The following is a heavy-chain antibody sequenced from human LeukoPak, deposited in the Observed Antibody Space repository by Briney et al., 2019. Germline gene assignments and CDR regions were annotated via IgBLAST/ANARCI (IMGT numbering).Heavy chain of an antibody. CDR1: GFTFSSYW. V-gene: IGHV3-74*01. CDR2: INSDGSST. J-gene: IGHJ3*02. Sequence: GALRLSCAASGFTFSSYWMHWVRQAPGKGLVWVSRINSDGSSTSYADSVKGRFTISRDNAKNTLYLQMNSLRAEDTAVYYCARERANITIFGVVISNDAFDIWGQGTMVTVSS. D-gene: IGHD3-3*01. CDR3: ARERANITIFGVVISNDAFDI.